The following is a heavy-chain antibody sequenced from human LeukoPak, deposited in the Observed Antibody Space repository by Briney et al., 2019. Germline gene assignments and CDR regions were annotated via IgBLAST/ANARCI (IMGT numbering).Heavy chain of an antibody. V-gene: IGHV3-23*01. Sequence: PGGSLRLSCAASGFTFSSYAVSWVRQAPGKGLEWVSSISGSGGSTYSADSVKGRFTISRDNSKNTLYLQMNSLRGEDTALYYCAKDRSCTNDICHGDFDYWGQGTLVTVSS. J-gene: IGHJ4*02. CDR1: GFTFSSYA. D-gene: IGHD2-8*01. CDR2: ISGSGGST. CDR3: AKDRSCTNDICHGDFDY.